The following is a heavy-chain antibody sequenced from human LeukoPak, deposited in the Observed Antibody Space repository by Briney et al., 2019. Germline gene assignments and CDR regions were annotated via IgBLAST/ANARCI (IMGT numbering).Heavy chain of an antibody. Sequence: SETLSLIRTVSGGSISSYYWSWLRQPPGKGLEWSGYIYYSGSTNYTPSLKSRVTISVDTSKNLFSLNLRSATAADTAVYYCARDRGVAGGNAFDIWGQGTMVTVSS. J-gene: IGHJ3*02. CDR2: IYYSGST. D-gene: IGHD6-19*01. V-gene: IGHV4-59*01. CDR1: GGSISSYY. CDR3: ARDRGVAGGNAFDI.